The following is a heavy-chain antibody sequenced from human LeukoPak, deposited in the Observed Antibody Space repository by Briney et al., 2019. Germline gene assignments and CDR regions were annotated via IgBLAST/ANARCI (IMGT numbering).Heavy chain of an antibody. Sequence: PSETLSLTCAVYGGSFCGYYWRWLRPPPGKGLEWIAYIYYSGTTNYTPSLNSRVSVSVDASRNQFSLNLSSVTAADTAVYYCARDRRRDLLHAFDIWGQGTMVTVSS. J-gene: IGHJ3*02. CDR2: IYYSGTT. V-gene: IGHV4-59*01. CDR3: ARDRRRDLLHAFDI. CDR1: GGSFCGYY. D-gene: IGHD1-26*01.